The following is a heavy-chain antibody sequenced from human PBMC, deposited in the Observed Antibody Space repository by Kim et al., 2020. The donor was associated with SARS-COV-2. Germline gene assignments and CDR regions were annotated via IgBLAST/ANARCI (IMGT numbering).Heavy chain of an antibody. CDR2: FDPEDGET. V-gene: IGHV1-24*01. CDR3: ATVLKRRVVYDFWSGYYFDY. J-gene: IGHJ4*02. Sequence: ASVKVSCKVSGYTLTELSMHWVRQAPGKGLEWMGGFDPEDGETIYAQKFQGRVTMTEDTSTDTAYMELSSLRSEDTAVYYCATVLKRRVVYDFWSGYYFDYWGQGTLVTVSS. CDR1: GYTLTELS. D-gene: IGHD3-3*01.